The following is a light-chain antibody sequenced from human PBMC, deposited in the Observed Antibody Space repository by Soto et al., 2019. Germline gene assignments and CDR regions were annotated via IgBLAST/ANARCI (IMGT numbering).Light chain of an antibody. Sequence: DIQMTQSPSSLSESAGDRVTITCRASQGISTYLNWFQQKPGKAPKLLIYAASSLQSWVPSRFSGSVSESDFTLTISSLQPEDFATYSCQQSYSSTWTFGQGTNVEIQ. CDR2: AAS. CDR3: QQSYSSTWT. J-gene: IGKJ1*01. V-gene: IGKV1-39*01. CDR1: QGISTY.